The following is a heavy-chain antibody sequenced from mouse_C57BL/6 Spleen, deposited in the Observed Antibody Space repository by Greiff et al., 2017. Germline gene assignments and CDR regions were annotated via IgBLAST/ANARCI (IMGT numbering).Heavy chain of an antibody. Sequence: VQLQQPGAELVRPGSSVKLSCKASGYTFTSYWMHWVKQRPIQGLEWIGNIDPSDSETHYNQKFKDKATLTVDKSSSTAYMQLSSLTSEDSAVYYCARAGQLRLAWFAYWGQGTLVTVSA. J-gene: IGHJ3*01. V-gene: IGHV1-52*01. CDR3: ARAGQLRLAWFAY. CDR2: IDPSDSET. D-gene: IGHD3-2*02. CDR1: GYTFTSYW.